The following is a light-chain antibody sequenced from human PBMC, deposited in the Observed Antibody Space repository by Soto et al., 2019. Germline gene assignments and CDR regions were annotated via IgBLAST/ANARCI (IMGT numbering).Light chain of an antibody. CDR1: QNVYNN. CDR2: DAS. Sequence: EIAMPQSPATLSVSPGEGATLSCRASQNVYNNLAWYQQRPGQPPRLLIYDASTRATGISARFSGSGYGTEFTLTISSLQSEDFAVYFCQQCRNWPLTFGGGTKVDIK. J-gene: IGKJ4*01. CDR3: QQCRNWPLT. V-gene: IGKV3-15*01.